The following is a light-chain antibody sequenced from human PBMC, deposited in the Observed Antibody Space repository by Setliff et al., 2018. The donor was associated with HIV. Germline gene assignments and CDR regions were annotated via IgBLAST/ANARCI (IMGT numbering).Light chain of an antibody. V-gene: IGLV2-8*01. CDR3: QSYDSSLSGYV. CDR2: EVS. Sequence: QSVLTQPPSASGSPGQSVTISCTGTSSDVGGYDYVSWYQQHPGKAPKLMIYEVSQRPSGVPDRFTGSKSGTSASLAITGLQAVDEADSYCQSYDSSLSGYVFGTGTKVTVL. CDR1: SSDVGGYDY. J-gene: IGLJ1*01.